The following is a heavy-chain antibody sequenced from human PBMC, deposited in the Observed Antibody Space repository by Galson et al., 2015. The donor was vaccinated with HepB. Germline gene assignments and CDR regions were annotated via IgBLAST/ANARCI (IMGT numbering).Heavy chain of an antibody. CDR1: GLTFTDYA. CDR2: ISANSART. J-gene: IGHJ4*02. CDR3: ASRPGSGNVGNVLMSLDY. Sequence: SLRLSCAASGLTFTDYAMTWVRQAPGKGLEWISTISANSARTFYADSVKGRFVISRDNSKNMVSLQMNSLRAEDTAVYYCASRPGSGNVGNVLMSLDYWGQGTLVTVSS. D-gene: IGHD1-14*01. V-gene: IGHV3-23*01.